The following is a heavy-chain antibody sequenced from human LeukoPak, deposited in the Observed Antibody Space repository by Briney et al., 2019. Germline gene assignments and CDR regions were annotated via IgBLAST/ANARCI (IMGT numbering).Heavy chain of an antibody. V-gene: IGHV3-74*01. CDR3: ARDPHYGSGSSSFDP. D-gene: IGHD3-10*01. J-gene: IGHJ5*02. Sequence: GGSLRLSCAASGFTFGSYWMHWVRQAPGKGLGWVSRINSDGSSTSYADSVKGRFTISRDNAKNTLYLQMNSLRAEDTAVYYCARDPHYGSGSSSFDPWGQGTLVTVSS. CDR1: GFTFGSYW. CDR2: INSDGSST.